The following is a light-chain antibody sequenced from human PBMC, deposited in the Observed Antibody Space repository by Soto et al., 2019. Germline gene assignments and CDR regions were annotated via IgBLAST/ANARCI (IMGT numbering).Light chain of an antibody. V-gene: IGLV1-44*01. CDR1: SSNIGSNP. J-gene: IGLJ3*02. CDR2: INN. CDR3: AAWDDSLNGPV. Sequence: QSVLTQPPSASGTPGQRVTISCSGNSSNIGSNPVNWYQQLPGTAPKLLIYINNQRPSGVPDRFSGSKSGTSASLAISGLQSEDEADYYCAAWDDSLNGPVFGGGTQLTVL.